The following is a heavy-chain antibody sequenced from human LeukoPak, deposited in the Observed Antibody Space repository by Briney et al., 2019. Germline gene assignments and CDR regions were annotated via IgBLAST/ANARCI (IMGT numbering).Heavy chain of an antibody. D-gene: IGHD6-6*01. CDR3: ARDRASSSSPFDY. V-gene: IGHV3-23*01. CDR2: IIGTGTT. J-gene: IGHJ4*02. Sequence: GGSLRLSCAASGFSFSSHGMSWVRQAPGKGLEWVSGIIGTGTTYYADSVKGRFTISRDISKNSLYLQMNSLRAEDTAVYYCARDRASSSSPFDYWGQGTLVTVSS. CDR1: GFSFSSHG.